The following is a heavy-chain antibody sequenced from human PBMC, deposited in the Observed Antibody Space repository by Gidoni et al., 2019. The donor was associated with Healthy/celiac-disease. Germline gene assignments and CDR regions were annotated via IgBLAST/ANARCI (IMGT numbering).Heavy chain of an antibody. Sequence: QVQLQQWGAGLLKPSETLSLTCAVYGGSFSGYYWSWIRQPPGKGLEWIGEINHSGSTNYKPSLKSRVTISVDTSKNQFSLKLSSVTAADTAVYYCARGPTIYDFWSGYYRTLNFDYWGQGTLVTVSS. CDR1: GGSFSGYY. CDR3: ARGPTIYDFWSGYYRTLNFDY. CDR2: INHSGST. D-gene: IGHD3-3*01. J-gene: IGHJ4*02. V-gene: IGHV4-34*01.